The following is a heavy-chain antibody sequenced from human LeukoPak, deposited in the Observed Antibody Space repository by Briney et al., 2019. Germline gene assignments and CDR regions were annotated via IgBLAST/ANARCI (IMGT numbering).Heavy chain of an antibody. CDR3: AFYGSGVY. D-gene: IGHD3-10*01. CDR2: IKNDGSMA. Sequence: GESLTLSCAASGFTFSSYWMHWVRQAPGKGPVWVSRIKNDGSMANYADSVQGRFTISRDNAKDTLYLQMNSLRADDTAVYYCAFYGSGVYWGQGALVTVSS. CDR1: GFTFSSYW. V-gene: IGHV3-74*01. J-gene: IGHJ4*02.